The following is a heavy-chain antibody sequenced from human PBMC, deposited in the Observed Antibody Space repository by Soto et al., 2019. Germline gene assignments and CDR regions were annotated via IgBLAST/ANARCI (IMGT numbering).Heavy chain of an antibody. V-gene: IGHV1-18*01. D-gene: IGHD1-1*01. J-gene: IGHJ4*02. Sequence: QVHLVQSGAEVKKPGASVKVSCKGSGYAFTTYCITWVRQAPGQGLEWMGWISAHNGNTNYAQKLPGRVTVTRDTSTSTAYMELRSLRSDDTAVYYCARGRYGDYWGQGALVTVSS. CDR1: GYAFTTYC. CDR2: ISAHNGNT. CDR3: ARGRYGDY.